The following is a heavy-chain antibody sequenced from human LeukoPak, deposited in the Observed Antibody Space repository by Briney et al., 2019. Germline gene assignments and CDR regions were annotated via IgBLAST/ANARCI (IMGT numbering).Heavy chain of an antibody. CDR2: ISWKSDRI. D-gene: IGHD5-18*01. J-gene: IGHJ6*03. Sequence: GGSLRLSCAASGFTFDDYAMHWVRQAPGKGLEWVSGISWKSDRIGYADSVKGRFTISRDNAKNSLYLQMNSLRAEDPALYYCAKSGIIQGYYFYYMDVWGKGTTVTISS. V-gene: IGHV3-9*01. CDR1: GFTFDDYA. CDR3: AKSGIIQGYYFYYMDV.